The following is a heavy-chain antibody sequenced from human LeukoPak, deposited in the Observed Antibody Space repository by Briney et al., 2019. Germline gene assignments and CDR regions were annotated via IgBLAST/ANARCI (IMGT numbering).Heavy chain of an antibody. CDR1: GGSISSNSHY. CDR2: IYSSGTT. Sequence: PSETLSLTCTVSGGSISSNSHYWGWIRQPPGKGLEWIGSIYSSGTTYYNPSLRSRLTISADTSKNLFSLKLGSVAAADTAVYYCARSSDYQGSERALGHYWGQGTLVTVSS. J-gene: IGHJ4*02. CDR3: ARSSDYQGSERALGHY. D-gene: IGHD3-10*01. V-gene: IGHV4-39*01.